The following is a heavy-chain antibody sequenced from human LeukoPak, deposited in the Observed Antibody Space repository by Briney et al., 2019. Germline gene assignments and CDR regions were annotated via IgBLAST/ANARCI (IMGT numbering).Heavy chain of an antibody. V-gene: IGHV3-74*01. J-gene: IGHJ4*02. Sequence: PGGSLRLSCAASGLNFSTYWAHWVRQAPGKGLMWVSRINGDGSSTTYADSVQGRFTISRDNAKNTVYLQMNSLKVEDTAVYYCVGGAAGGYWGQGTLVTVSS. CDR2: INGDGSST. CDR3: VGGAAGGY. CDR1: GLNFSTYW.